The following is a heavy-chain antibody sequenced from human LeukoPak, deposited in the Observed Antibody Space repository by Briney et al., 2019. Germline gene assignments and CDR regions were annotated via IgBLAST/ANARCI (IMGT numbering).Heavy chain of an antibody. Sequence: GGSLRLSCAASGFTFSSYGMNRVRQAPGKGLEWVSYISSSGTIYYADSVKGRFTISRDNAKNSLYLQMNSLRAEDTAVYYCARDARRGWDPYYFDYWGQGALVTVSS. J-gene: IGHJ4*02. CDR3: ARDARRGWDPYYFDY. V-gene: IGHV3-48*01. CDR2: ISSSGTI. D-gene: IGHD1-26*01. CDR1: GFTFSSYG.